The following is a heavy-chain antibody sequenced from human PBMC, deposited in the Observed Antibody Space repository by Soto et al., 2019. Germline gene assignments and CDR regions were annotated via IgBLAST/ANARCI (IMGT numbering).Heavy chain of an antibody. J-gene: IGHJ6*03. D-gene: IGHD4-17*01. CDR3: ARENYGDYYYYYMDV. Sequence: EVQLVESGGGLVKPGGSLRLSCEASGFTFSSYSMNWVRQAPGKGLEWVSSISSSSSYIYYADSVKGRFTISRDNAKNSLYLQMNSLRAEDTAVYYCARENYGDYYYYYMDVWGKGTTVPVSS. CDR1: GFTFSSYS. CDR2: ISSSSSYI. V-gene: IGHV3-21*01.